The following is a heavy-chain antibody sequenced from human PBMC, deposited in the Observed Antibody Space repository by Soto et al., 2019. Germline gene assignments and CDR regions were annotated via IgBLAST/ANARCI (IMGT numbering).Heavy chain of an antibody. V-gene: IGHV1-2*04. J-gene: IGHJ5*02. CDR2: INPNSSGT. D-gene: IGHD2-2*01. Sequence: ASMKVSCKASGYTFTGYYMHWVRQAPGQGLARMGWINPNSSGTNYAQKFQGWVTMTRDTSISTAYMELSRLRSDETAVYYCARCNRILVVPEYPNWVDPWGQGTLVIVSA. CDR1: GYTFTGYY. CDR3: ARCNRILVVPEYPNWVDP.